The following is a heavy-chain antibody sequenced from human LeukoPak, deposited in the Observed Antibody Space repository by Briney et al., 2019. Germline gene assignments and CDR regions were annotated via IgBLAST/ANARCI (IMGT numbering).Heavy chain of an antibody. CDR1: GGSISNYY. CDR3: ARESRRSYCNEY. D-gene: IGHD2-2*01. CDR2: IFSSGST. V-gene: IGHV4-4*07. Sequence: SETLSLTCTVSGGSISNYYWSWIRQPAGKGLEWIGRIFSSGSTNYNPSLKSRVTMSVDTSKNQFSLKWSSVTAADTAEYFCARESRRSYCNEYWGQGTLVTVSS. J-gene: IGHJ4*02.